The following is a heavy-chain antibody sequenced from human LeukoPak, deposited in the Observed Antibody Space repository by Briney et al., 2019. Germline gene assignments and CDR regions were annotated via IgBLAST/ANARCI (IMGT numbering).Heavy chain of an antibody. Sequence: PGGSLRLSCAASGFTFSSYEMNWVRQAPGKGLEWVSYISSSGSTIYYADSVKGRFTISRDNAKNSLYLQMNSLRAEDTALYYCAKASGYSYGYQMSASGAGYYFDYWGQGTLVTVSS. V-gene: IGHV3-48*03. D-gene: IGHD5-18*01. CDR2: ISSSGSTI. CDR1: GFTFSSYE. CDR3: AKASGYSYGYQMSASGAGYYFDY. J-gene: IGHJ4*02.